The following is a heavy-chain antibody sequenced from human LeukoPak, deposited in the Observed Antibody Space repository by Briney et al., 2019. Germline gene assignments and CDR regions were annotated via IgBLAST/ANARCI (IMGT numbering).Heavy chain of an antibody. CDR2: MNPNSGNT. V-gene: IGHV1-8*03. D-gene: IGHD6-6*01. CDR3: ARGGQLVRWFDP. Sequence: ASVKVSCKASGYTFTSYDINWARQATGQGLEWMGWMNPNSGNTGYAQKFQGRVTITRNTSISTAYMELSSLRSEDTAVYYCARGGQLVRWFDPWGQGTLVTVSS. J-gene: IGHJ5*02. CDR1: GYTFTSYD.